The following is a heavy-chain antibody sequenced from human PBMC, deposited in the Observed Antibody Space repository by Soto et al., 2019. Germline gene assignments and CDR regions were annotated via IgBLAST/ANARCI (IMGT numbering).Heavy chain of an antibody. CDR3: ARGRAGYSSSWYRARPYYGMDV. J-gene: IGHJ6*02. D-gene: IGHD6-13*01. CDR2: IYYSGST. Sequence: SETLSLTCTVSGGSISSGGYYWSWIRQHPGKGLEWIGYIYYSGSTYYNPSLKSRVTISVDTSKNQFSLKLSSVTAADTAVYYCARGRAGYSSSWYRARPYYGMDVWGQGTLVTASS. CDR1: GGSISSGGYY. V-gene: IGHV4-31*03.